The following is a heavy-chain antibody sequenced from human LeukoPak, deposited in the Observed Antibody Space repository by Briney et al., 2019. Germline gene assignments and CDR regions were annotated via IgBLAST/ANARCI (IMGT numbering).Heavy chain of an antibody. CDR3: VKEQSSGSYRTADF. CDR1: GFAFSSCG. CDR2: ISYDVKNQ. V-gene: IGHV3-30*18. D-gene: IGHD3-10*01. J-gene: IGHJ4*02. Sequence: PGGSLRLSCAASGFAFSSCGMHWVRQAPGKGLEWVAVISYDVKNQYYADSVKGRFTISRDNSKNTLYLQMNSPRAEDTAVYFCVKEQSSGSYRTADFWGQGTPVTVSS.